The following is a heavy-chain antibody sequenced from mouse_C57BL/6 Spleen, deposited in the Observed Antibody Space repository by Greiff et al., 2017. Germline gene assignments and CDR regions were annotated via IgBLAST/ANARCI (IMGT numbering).Heavy chain of an antibody. CDR1: GYTFTDYN. J-gene: IGHJ3*01. CDR3: ARADYAPFFAY. V-gene: IGHV1-18*01. CDR2: INPNNGGT. D-gene: IGHD2-4*01. Sequence: VQLQQSGPELVKPGASVKIPCKASGYTFTDYNMDWVQQSHGKSLEWMGVINPNNGGTIYNQKFKGKATLTVDKSYSTAYIELRSLTSEDTAVYYCARADYAPFFAYWGQGTLVTVSA.